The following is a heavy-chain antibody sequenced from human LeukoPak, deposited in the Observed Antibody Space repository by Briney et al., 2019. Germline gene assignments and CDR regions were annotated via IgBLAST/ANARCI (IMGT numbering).Heavy chain of an antibody. CDR3: ATSTRPYCSGGSCLGYYYGMDV. D-gene: IGHD2-15*01. J-gene: IGHJ6*02. CDR2: IYSGGST. CDR1: GFTVSSNY. V-gene: IGHV3-66*01. Sequence: GGSLRLSCAASGFTVSSNYMSWVRQAPGKGLEWVSVIYSGGSTYYADSVKGRFTISRDNSKNTLYLQMNSLRAEDTAVYYCATSTRPYCSGGSCLGYYYGMDVWGQGTTVTVSS.